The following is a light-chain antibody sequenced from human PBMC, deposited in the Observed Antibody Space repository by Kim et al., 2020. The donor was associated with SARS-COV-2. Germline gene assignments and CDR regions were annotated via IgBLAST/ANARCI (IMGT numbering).Light chain of an antibody. CDR3: QQHGGSPRWT. Sequence: PGERATLSCRATEGVSSTHLAWYQQKPGQAPRLLIYGASTRATGIPDRFSGSGSATDFTLTISRLEPEDFAVYYCQQHGGSPRWTFGQGTKVEIK. J-gene: IGKJ1*01. CDR2: GAS. V-gene: IGKV3-20*01. CDR1: EGVSSTH.